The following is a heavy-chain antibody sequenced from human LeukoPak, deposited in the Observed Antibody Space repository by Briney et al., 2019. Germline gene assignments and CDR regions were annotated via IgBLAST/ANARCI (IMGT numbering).Heavy chain of an antibody. J-gene: IGHJ3*02. CDR3: ASVLRFLEWLLVEEYAFDI. V-gene: IGHV4-39*01. Sequence: SETLSLTCTVSGGSISSSRYYWGWIRQPPGKGLEWIGSIYYSGSTYYNPSLKSRVTISVDTSKNQFSLKLSSVTAADTAVYYCASVLRFLEWLLVEEYAFDIWGQGTMVTVSS. D-gene: IGHD3-3*01. CDR1: GGSISSSRYY. CDR2: IYYSGST.